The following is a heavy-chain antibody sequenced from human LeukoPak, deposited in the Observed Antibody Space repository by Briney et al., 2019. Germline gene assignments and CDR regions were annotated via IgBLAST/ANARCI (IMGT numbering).Heavy chain of an antibody. V-gene: IGHV1-69*13. Sequence: SVKVSCKASGYTFTSYGISWVRQAPGQGLEWMGGIIPIFGTANYAQKFQGRVTITADESTSTAYMELSSLRSEDTAVYYCARNGGVATISNWFDPWGQGTLVTVSS. CDR3: ARNGGVATISNWFDP. D-gene: IGHD5-12*01. J-gene: IGHJ5*02. CDR2: IIPIFGTA. CDR1: GYTFTSYG.